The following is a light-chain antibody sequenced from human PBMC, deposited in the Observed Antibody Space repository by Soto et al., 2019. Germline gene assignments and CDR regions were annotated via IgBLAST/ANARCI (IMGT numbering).Light chain of an antibody. CDR3: QPSHSPWT. Sequence: DIVMTQSPDSLAVSLGERATINCKSSQSVLYSSNNKNYLAWYQQKPGQPPKLLIYWASTRESGVPDRFSGSGSGTDCTRTISSLEDEELAVYNCQPSHSPWTVAQGTKVDIK. V-gene: IGKV4-1*01. J-gene: IGKJ1*01. CDR2: WAS. CDR1: QSVLYSSNNKNY.